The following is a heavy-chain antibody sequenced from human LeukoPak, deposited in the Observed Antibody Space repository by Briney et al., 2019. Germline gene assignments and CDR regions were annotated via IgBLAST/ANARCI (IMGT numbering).Heavy chain of an antibody. D-gene: IGHD6-19*01. CDR3: ARDREGQWLGAD. CDR2: IHNSEST. Sequence: SETLSLTCTVSGGSISTSSYYWGWIRQPPGKGLEWIGNIHNSESTYYNPSLKSRVTISVDTSKNQFSLKLSSVTAADTAVYYCARDREGQWLGADWGQGTLVTVSS. J-gene: IGHJ4*02. CDR1: GGSISTSSYY. V-gene: IGHV4-39*02.